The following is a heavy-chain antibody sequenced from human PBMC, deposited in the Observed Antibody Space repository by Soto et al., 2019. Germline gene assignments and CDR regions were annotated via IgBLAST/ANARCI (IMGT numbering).Heavy chain of an antibody. Sequence: EVQLVESGGGLVKPGGSLRLSCAASGFSFSSYSMNWVRQAPGEGLEWVSSIGSSSTYIYYADSVKGRFTISRDNAKNSLYLQMNILRAEDTAVYYCARHTTNPYKIDYWGQGTLVTVSA. V-gene: IGHV3-21*02. CDR2: IGSSSTYI. CDR1: GFSFSSYS. CDR3: ARHTTNPYKIDY. D-gene: IGHD1-1*01. J-gene: IGHJ4*02.